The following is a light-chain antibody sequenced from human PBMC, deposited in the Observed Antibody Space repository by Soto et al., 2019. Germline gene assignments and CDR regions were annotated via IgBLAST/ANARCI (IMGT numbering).Light chain of an antibody. J-gene: IGKJ4*01. CDR2: DES. Sequence: NQLPQSPSSLSASVGDRCTITGRASQGISNYLAWFQQKTGKAPKSLIYDESSLQSGVPSRLSGSGSGTDLNLTISRLQAEDFATYYCQQLSTYPSTFGGGTKVDIK. CDR3: QQLSTYPST. V-gene: IGKV1-16*01. CDR1: QGISNY.